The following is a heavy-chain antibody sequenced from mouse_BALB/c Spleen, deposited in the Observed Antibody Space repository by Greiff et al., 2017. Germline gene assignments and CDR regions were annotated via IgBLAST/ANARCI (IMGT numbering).Heavy chain of an antibody. CDR1: GYTFTDYA. CDR3: ARAEDDSFAY. V-gene: IGHV1S137*01. CDR2: ISTYYGDA. J-gene: IGHJ3*01. Sequence: QVQLKESGAELVRPGVSVKISCKGSGYTFTDYAMHWVKQSHAKSLEWIGVISTYYGDASYNQKFKGKATMTVDKSSSTAYMELARLTSEDSAIYYCARAEDDSFAYWGQGTLVTVSA. D-gene: IGHD2-12*01.